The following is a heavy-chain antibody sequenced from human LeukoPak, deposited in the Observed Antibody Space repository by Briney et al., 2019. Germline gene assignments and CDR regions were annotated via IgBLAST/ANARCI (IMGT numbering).Heavy chain of an antibody. CDR3: ARDPPTYCGGDCYSGY. CDR1: GFTFSNYG. Sequence: GGSLRLSCAASGFTFSNYGINWVRQAPGKGLEWVTGIHFDGSIKYYADSVKGRFTISRDDSKNTVYLQMDSLRAEDTAVYYCARDPPTYCGGDCYSGYWGQGTLVTVSS. V-gene: IGHV3-33*01. CDR2: IHFDGSIK. J-gene: IGHJ4*02. D-gene: IGHD2-21*01.